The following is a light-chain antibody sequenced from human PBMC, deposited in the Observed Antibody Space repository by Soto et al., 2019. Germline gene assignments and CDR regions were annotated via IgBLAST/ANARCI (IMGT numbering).Light chain of an antibody. CDR1: QGIDTS. CDR3: QVLHGWPIR. Sequence: NESPLPIPVSKDDRVTXTCRASQGIDTSLAWYQRKPGKAPELLIYAPSNFQSGVPSRFSGSGSRTHFTLTISSLQPEDFAAYYCQVLHGWPIRFSQG. V-gene: IGKV1-9*01. CDR2: APS. J-gene: IGKJ1*01.